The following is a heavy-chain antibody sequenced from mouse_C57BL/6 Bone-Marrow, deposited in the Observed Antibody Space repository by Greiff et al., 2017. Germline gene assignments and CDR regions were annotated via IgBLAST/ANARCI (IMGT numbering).Heavy chain of an antibody. CDR2: INPSSGYT. CDR1: GYTFTSYW. V-gene: IGHV1-7*01. CDR3: ARGIYDGFLWFAY. J-gene: IGHJ3*01. Sequence: VKVVESGAELAKPGASVKLSCKASGYTFTSYWMHWVKQRPGQGLEWIGYINPSSGYTKYNQKFKDKATLTADKSSSTAYMQLSSLTYEDSAVYYCARGIYDGFLWFAYWGQGTLVTVSA. D-gene: IGHD2-3*01.